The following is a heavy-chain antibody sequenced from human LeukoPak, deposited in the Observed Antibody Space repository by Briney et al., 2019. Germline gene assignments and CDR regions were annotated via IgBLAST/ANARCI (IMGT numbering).Heavy chain of an antibody. CDR2: ISWDDVK. CDR1: GFSLSTSGMR. CDR3: ARMRQWLAFDY. J-gene: IGHJ4*02. D-gene: IGHD6-19*01. V-gene: IGHV2-70*04. Sequence: SGPALVKPKQTLTLTCTFSGFSLSTSGMRVSWIRQPPGKALEWLARISWDDVKFYSTSLKTRLTLSKDTSKSQVVFTLTNMDPMDTATYYCARMRQWLAFDYWGQGALVTVSS.